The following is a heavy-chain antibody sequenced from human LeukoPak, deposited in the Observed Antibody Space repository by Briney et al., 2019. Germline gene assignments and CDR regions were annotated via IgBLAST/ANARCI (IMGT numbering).Heavy chain of an antibody. J-gene: IGHJ5*02. CDR1: GGSISSGSYN. V-gene: IGHV4-61*02. D-gene: IGHD6-13*01. Sequence: SQTLSLTCTVSGGSISSGSYNWSWIRQPAGKGLDWIGRIYTSGSTNYNPSLKSRVTISVDTSKNQFSLKLSSVTAADTAVYYCARSKTGYSSSWYDGGFDPWGQGTLVTVSS. CDR3: ARSKTGYSSSWYDGGFDP. CDR2: IYTSGST.